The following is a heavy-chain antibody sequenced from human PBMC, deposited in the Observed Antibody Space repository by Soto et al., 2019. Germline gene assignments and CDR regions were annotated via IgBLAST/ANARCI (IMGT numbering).Heavy chain of an antibody. V-gene: IGHV4-31*03. CDR3: ARDGGRYYYDSSGYYDY. D-gene: IGHD3-22*01. CDR2: IYYSGST. Sequence: QVQLQESGPGLVKPSQTLSLTCTVSGGSISSGGYYWSWIRQHPGKGLEWIGYIYYSGSTYYNPSLKSRVTISVDTSKNQFSLKLSSVTAADTAVYYCARDGGRYYYDSSGYYDYWGQGTLVTVSS. CDR1: GGSISSGGYY. J-gene: IGHJ4*02.